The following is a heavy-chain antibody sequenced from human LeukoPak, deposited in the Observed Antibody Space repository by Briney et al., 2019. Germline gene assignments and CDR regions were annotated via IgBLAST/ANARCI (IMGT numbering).Heavy chain of an antibody. CDR1: DDSFSSHY. V-gene: IGHV4-59*11. CDR2: ISYIGST. Sequence: SETLSLTCAVSDDSFSSHYWTWIRQPPGKGLEWIGYISYIGSTNYNPSLKSRVTISIDTSKNQFSLKLSSVTAADTAVYYCARDLVTVTKGFDIWGQGAMVSVSS. CDR3: ARDLVTVTKGFDI. J-gene: IGHJ3*02. D-gene: IGHD4-17*01.